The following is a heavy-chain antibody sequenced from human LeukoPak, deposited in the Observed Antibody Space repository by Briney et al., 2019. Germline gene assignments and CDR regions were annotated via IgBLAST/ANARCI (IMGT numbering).Heavy chain of an antibody. CDR1: GGSFSGYY. V-gene: IGHV4-34*01. CDR3: ARGVVRSSSFYYIDY. J-gene: IGHJ4*02. D-gene: IGHD6-13*01. CDR2: INHSGST. Sequence: PSETLSLTCAVYGGSFSGYYWSWIRQPPGKGLEWIGEINHSGSTNYNPSLKSRVTISVDTSKNQFSLKLSSVTAADTAVYYCARGVVRSSSFYYIDYWGQGTLVTVSS.